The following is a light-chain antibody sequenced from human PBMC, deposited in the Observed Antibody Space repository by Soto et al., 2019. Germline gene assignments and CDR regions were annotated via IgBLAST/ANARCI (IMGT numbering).Light chain of an antibody. CDR1: QSISAW. V-gene: IGKV1D-12*01. Sequence: GDSVTITCRASQSISAWLAWYQQKPGKAPNLLIYDASSLASGVPSRFSGSGSGTDFTLSINSLQPEDFATYYCQQAYSFPITFGQGTQLEIK. CDR3: QQAYSFPIT. CDR2: DAS. J-gene: IGKJ5*01.